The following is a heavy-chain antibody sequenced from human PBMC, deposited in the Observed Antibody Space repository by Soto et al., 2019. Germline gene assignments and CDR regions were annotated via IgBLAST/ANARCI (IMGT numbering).Heavy chain of an antibody. J-gene: IGHJ4*02. CDR2: FDPEDGET. CDR3: ATQTLEDGIQLWNETFDY. Sequence: ASVKVSCKVSGYTLTELSMHWVRQAPGKGLEWMGGFDPEDGETIYAQKFQGRVTMTEDTSTDTAYMELSSLRSEDTAVYYCATQTLEDGIQLWNETFDYWGQGTLVTVSP. CDR1: GYTLTELS. V-gene: IGHV1-24*01. D-gene: IGHD5-18*01.